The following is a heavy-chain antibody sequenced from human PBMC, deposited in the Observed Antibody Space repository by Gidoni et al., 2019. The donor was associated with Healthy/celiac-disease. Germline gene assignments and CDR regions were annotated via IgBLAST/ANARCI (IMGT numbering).Heavy chain of an antibody. Sequence: QVQLQESGPALVKPSLTLSLTCTFPGGSISSGSYYWCWNRQPPGKGLDWIGRIYTSGSTNYNPSLKSRVTIAVDTSKNQFSLKLSSVTAADTAVYYCARGRPHSHYHNWFDPWGQGTLVTVSS. CDR2: IYTSGST. J-gene: IGHJ5*02. CDR3: ARGRPHSHYHNWFDP. CDR1: GGSISSGSYY. V-gene: IGHV4-61*02. D-gene: IGHD1-26*01.